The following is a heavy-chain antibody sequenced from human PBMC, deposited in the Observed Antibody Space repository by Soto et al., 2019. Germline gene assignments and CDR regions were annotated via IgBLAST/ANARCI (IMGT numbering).Heavy chain of an antibody. V-gene: IGHV4-39*07. J-gene: IGHJ4*02. D-gene: IGHD1-20*01. CDR3: ARGHDPIVNYYFDY. CDR1: GGSISSSSYY. Sequence: SETLSLTCTVSGGSISSSSYYWGWIRQPPGKGLEWIGSIYYSGSTYYNPSLKSRVTISVDTSKNQFSLKLSSVTAADTAVYYCARGHDPIVNYYFDYWGQGTLVTVSS. CDR2: IYYSGST.